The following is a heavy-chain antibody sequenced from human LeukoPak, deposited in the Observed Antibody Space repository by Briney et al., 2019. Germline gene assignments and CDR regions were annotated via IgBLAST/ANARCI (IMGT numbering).Heavy chain of an antibody. V-gene: IGHV4-39*07. J-gene: IGHJ4*02. Sequence: KPSETLSLTCSVSGGSIRSSSYYWGWIRQPPGKGLEWIGTIYESGSTYYNPPLKSRVTMSVDTSKNQLSLKLSSVTAADTAVYYCATMVQGIYTYFGSWGQGNLVAVSS. CDR2: IYESGST. CDR3: ATMVQGIYTYFGS. D-gene: IGHD3-10*01. CDR1: GGSIRSSSYY.